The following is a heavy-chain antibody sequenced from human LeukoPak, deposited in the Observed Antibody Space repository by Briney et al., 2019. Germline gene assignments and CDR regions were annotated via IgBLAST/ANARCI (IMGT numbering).Heavy chain of an antibody. CDR3: ARSLDLEWLPPYYFDY. V-gene: IGHV3-48*01. J-gene: IGHJ4*02. CDR1: GFTFSSYS. Sequence: GGSLRLSCAASGFTFSSYSMNWVRQAPGKELEWVSYISSSSSTIYYADSVKGRFTISRDNAKNSLYLQMNSLRAEDTAVYYCARSLDLEWLPPYYFDYWGQGTLVTVSS. D-gene: IGHD3-3*01. CDR2: ISSSSSTI.